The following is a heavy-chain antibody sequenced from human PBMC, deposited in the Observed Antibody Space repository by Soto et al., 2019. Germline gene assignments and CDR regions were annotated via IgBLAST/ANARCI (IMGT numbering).Heavy chain of an antibody. Sequence: GGSLRLSCAASGFTFSSYAMTWVRQAPGKGLDWVSAIIHSGVRTFYADSVKGRFTISRDNSNNKLFLQMNSLRAEDTAVYYCVRTGYCSGGSCYPGNYFDSWGQGTLVTVSS. CDR1: GFTFSSYA. D-gene: IGHD2-15*01. CDR2: IIHSGVRT. J-gene: IGHJ4*02. V-gene: IGHV3-23*01. CDR3: VRTGYCSGGSCYPGNYFDS.